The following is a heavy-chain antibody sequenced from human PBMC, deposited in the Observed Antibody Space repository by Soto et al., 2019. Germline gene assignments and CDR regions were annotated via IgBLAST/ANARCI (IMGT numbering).Heavy chain of an antibody. CDR2: ISGSGGST. Sequence: LRLSCAASGFTFSSYAMSWVRQAPGKGLEWVSAISGSGGSTYYADSVKGRFTISRDNSKNTLYLQMNSLRAEDTAVYYCAKDRGRRGANYYGMDVWGQGTTVTVSS. J-gene: IGHJ6*02. CDR1: GFTFSSYA. CDR3: AKDRGRRGANYYGMDV. D-gene: IGHD3-10*01. V-gene: IGHV3-23*01.